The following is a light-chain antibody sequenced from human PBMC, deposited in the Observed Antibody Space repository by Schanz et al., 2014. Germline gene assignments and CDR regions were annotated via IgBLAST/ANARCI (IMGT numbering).Light chain of an antibody. Sequence: EIVLTQSPATLSVSPGERATLSCRASQSVDNDLAWYQQKPRQPPRLLIYGASNRATGIPDRFSGSGSGTDFTLTISRLEPEDFAVYYCQQYGSSPQTFGQGTKLEIK. CDR2: GAS. J-gene: IGKJ2*01. CDR3: QQYGSSPQT. CDR1: QSVDND. V-gene: IGKV3-20*01.